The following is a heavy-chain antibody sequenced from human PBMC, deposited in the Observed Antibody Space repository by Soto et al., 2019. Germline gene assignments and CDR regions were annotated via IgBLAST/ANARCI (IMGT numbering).Heavy chain of an antibody. CDR3: AKGIRLGYYDFWSGYGHGMDV. J-gene: IGHJ6*02. CDR1: GFTFSSYA. Sequence: GGSLRLSCAASGFTFSSYAMSWVRQAPGKGLEWVSAISGSGGSTYYADSVKGRFTISRDNSKNTLYLQMNSLRAEDTAVYYCAKGIRLGYYDFWSGYGHGMDVWGQGTTVTVSS. D-gene: IGHD3-3*01. CDR2: ISGSGGST. V-gene: IGHV3-23*01.